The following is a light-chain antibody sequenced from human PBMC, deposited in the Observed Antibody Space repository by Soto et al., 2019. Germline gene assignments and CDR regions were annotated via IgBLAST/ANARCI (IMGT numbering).Light chain of an antibody. CDR1: QSVRSH. Sequence: IFMTQSPATLSVCRWEGVTLSCRASQSVRSHLAWYQQKPGQPPRLLIYGASTRATGIPARFSGSGFGTEFTLTISSLQSEDFAVYYCQQYKNWPLFGQGTRLEIK. CDR2: GAS. J-gene: IGKJ5*01. V-gene: IGKV3-15*01. CDR3: QQYKNWPL.